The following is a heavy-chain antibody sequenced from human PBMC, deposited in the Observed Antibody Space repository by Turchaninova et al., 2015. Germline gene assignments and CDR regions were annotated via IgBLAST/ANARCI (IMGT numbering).Heavy chain of an antibody. CDR1: GDSIITYY. Sequence: GELQESGPGLVKPSETLSLTCTVFGDSIITYYCSWLRQPAGKGLEYIGRIHSSGSTNYNPSLKSRVTISVDKSKNHFSLKLSSVTAADTAVYYCAGYHLRSADPYNWFDPWGQGTLVTVSS. D-gene: IGHD2-2*01. CDR3: AGYHLRSADPYNWFDP. V-gene: IGHV4-4*07. J-gene: IGHJ5*02. CDR2: IHSSGST.